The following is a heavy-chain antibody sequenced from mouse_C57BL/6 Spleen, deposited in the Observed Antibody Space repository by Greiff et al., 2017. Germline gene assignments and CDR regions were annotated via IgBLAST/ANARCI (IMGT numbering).Heavy chain of an antibody. D-gene: IGHD2-2*01. Sequence: EVHLVESGGGLVKPGGSLKLSCAASGFPFSDYGMHWVRQAPEKGLEWVAYISGGSSTIYYADTVKGRFTISRDNAKNTLFLQMTSLRSEDTAMYYCATYGYDGFDYGGQGTTLTVSS. CDR3: ATYGYDGFDY. CDR1: GFPFSDYG. CDR2: ISGGSSTI. J-gene: IGHJ2*01. V-gene: IGHV5-17*01.